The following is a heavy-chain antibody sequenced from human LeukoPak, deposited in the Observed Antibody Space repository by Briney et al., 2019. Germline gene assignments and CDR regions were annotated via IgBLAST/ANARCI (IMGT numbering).Heavy chain of an antibody. V-gene: IGHV4-34*01. Sequence: SETLSLTCAVYGGSFSGYYWGWIRQPPGKGLEWIGEINHSGSTNYNPSLKSRVTISVDTSKNQFSLKLSSVTAADTAVYYCARGPPPTRKRLYYYDSSGYRGNWFDPWGQGTLVTVSS. J-gene: IGHJ5*02. CDR2: INHSGST. CDR3: ARGPPPTRKRLYYYDSSGYRGNWFDP. D-gene: IGHD3-22*01. CDR1: GGSFSGYY.